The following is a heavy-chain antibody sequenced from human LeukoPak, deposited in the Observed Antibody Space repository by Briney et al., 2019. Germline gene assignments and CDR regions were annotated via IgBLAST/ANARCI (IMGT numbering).Heavy chain of an antibody. Sequence: SETLSLTCNVSGYSISSGYYWSWIRQPPGKGLEWIGYIYYSGRTNYNPSLKSRATISVDTSKTQFSLKLSSVTAADTAVYYCARQTYGGEDDYWGQGTLVTVSS. J-gene: IGHJ4*02. CDR3: ARQTYGGEDDY. CDR1: GYSISSGYY. CDR2: IYYSGRT. V-gene: IGHV4-61*01. D-gene: IGHD3-10*01.